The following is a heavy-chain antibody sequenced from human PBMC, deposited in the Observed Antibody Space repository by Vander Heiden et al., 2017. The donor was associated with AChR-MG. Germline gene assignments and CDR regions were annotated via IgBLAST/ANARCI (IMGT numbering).Heavy chain of an antibody. CDR2: ISSSGSTI. CDR1: GFTFSSYE. V-gene: IGHV3-48*03. J-gene: IGHJ5*02. Sequence: EVQLVESGGGLVQPGGSLRLSCAASGFTFSSYEMNWVRQAPGKGLEWVSYISSSGSTIYYADSVKGRFTISRDNAKNSLYLQMNSLRAEDTAVYYCARRMTTVIWFDPWGQGTLVTVSS. CDR3: ARRMTTVIWFDP. D-gene: IGHD4-17*01.